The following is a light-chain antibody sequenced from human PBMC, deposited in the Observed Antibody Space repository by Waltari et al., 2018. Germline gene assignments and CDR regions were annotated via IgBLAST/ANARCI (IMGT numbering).Light chain of an antibody. Sequence: SYVLTQPPSVSVAPGETARITCGGNTIGSKSGQWYQQEPGQAPILVIYYNNDRPSGIPERFSGSNSGNTATLTISRVDAGDEADYYCQVWDSDSDHVVFGGGTKLAVL. J-gene: IGLJ2*01. CDR1: TIGSKS. CDR2: YNN. V-gene: IGLV3-21*01. CDR3: QVWDSDSDHVV.